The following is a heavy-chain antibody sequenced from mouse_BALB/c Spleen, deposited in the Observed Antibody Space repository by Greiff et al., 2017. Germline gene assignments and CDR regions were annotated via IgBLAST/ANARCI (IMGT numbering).Heavy chain of an antibody. J-gene: IGHJ2*01. V-gene: IGHV5-17*02. CDR3: ARRLYGSSYGFDY. CDR1: GFTFSSFG. CDR2: ISSGSSTI. D-gene: IGHD1-1*01. Sequence: EVKLMESGGGLVQPGGSRKLSCAASGFTFSSFGMHWVRQAPEKGLEWVAYISSGSSTIYYADTVKGRFTISRDNPKNTLFLQMTSLRSEDTAMYYCARRLYGSSYGFDYWGQGTTRTVSS.